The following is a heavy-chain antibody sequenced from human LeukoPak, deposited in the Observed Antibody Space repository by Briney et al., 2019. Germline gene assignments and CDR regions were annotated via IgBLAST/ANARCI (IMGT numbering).Heavy chain of an antibody. Sequence: PGGSLRLSCAASGFTFSSYSMNWVRQAPGKGLEWVSSISSSSSYIYYADSVKGRFTISRDNAKNSLYMQVNSLRAEDTAVYYCARGGYSSSWYHDYWGQGTLVTVSS. D-gene: IGHD6-13*01. CDR1: GFTFSSYS. V-gene: IGHV3-21*01. CDR2: ISSSSSYI. J-gene: IGHJ4*02. CDR3: ARGGYSSSWYHDY.